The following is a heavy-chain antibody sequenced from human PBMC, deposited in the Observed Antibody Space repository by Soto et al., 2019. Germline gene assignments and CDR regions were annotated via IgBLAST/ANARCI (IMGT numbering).Heavy chain of an antibody. CDR1: GYTFTAYW. Sequence: GESLTISCQSFGYTFTAYWIAWVRQMPGKGLEWMGIIFPADSEIRYSPSFRGHVTISADKSISTAYLQWSSLEASDTTMYYCARPLYPGYCTDGVCYSHDYWGQGTPVTVSS. J-gene: IGHJ4*02. D-gene: IGHD2-8*01. CDR2: IFPADSEI. CDR3: ARPLYPGYCTDGVCYSHDY. V-gene: IGHV5-51*01.